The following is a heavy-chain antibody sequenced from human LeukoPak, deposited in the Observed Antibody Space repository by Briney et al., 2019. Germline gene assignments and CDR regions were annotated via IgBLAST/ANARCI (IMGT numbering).Heavy chain of an antibody. J-gene: IGHJ4*02. Sequence: AGGSLRLSCAASGFTFDDYAMHWVRQAPGKGLEWVSGISWNSGSIGYADSVKGRFTISRDVSKNTLYLQMNSLRAEDSAMYYCARDGGIGLDYWGQGTLVTVSS. CDR1: GFTFDDYA. V-gene: IGHV3-9*01. CDR2: ISWNSGSI. D-gene: IGHD2-21*01. CDR3: ARDGGIGLDY.